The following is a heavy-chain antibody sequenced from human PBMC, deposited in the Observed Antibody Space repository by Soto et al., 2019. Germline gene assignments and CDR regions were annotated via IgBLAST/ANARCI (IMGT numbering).Heavy chain of an antibody. J-gene: IGHJ5*02. CDR1: GFTIRGYY. V-gene: IGHV4-59*01. CDR3: ARVPVAGPGWFDP. Sequence: XETLSLTCNVSGFTIRGYYWNWIRQPPGKTLEWIGSIYYTGGTNYNPSLKSRVTISVDTSKNHFSLKFNSLTAADTAVYYCARVPVAGPGWFDPWGQGTLVTVSS. CDR2: IYYTGGT. D-gene: IGHD6-19*01.